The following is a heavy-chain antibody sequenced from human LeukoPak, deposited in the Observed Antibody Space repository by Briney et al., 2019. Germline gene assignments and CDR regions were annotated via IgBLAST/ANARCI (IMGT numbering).Heavy chain of an antibody. CDR1: GGSISSSSYY. V-gene: IGHV4-39*01. CDR2: IYYSGST. J-gene: IGHJ4*02. CDR3: ATIAAVDY. D-gene: IGHD6-13*01. Sequence: PSETLSLTCTVSGGSISSSSYYWGWIRQPPGKGLEWIGSIYYSGSTYYNPSLKSRVTISVDTSKNQFSLKLSSVTAADTAVYYCATIAAVDYWGQGTLVTVSS.